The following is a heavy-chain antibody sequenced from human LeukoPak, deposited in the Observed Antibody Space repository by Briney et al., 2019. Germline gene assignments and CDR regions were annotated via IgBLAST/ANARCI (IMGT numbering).Heavy chain of an antibody. D-gene: IGHD3-10*01. CDR3: ARVGGIPLGAFDI. CDR2: VYYTGAS. V-gene: IGHV4-39*07. CDR1: GGSIGSSSYY. J-gene: IGHJ3*02. Sequence: SETLSLTCTVSGGSIGSSSYYWGWIRQPPGKGLEWIGSVYYTGASYYNPSLKSRVTISIDTSKKHFSLKLTSVTAADTAVYYCARVGGIPLGAFDIWGQGTMVTVSS.